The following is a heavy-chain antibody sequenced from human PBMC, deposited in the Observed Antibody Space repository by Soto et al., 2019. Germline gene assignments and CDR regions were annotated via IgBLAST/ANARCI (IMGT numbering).Heavy chain of an antibody. V-gene: IGHV1-24*01. CDR2: YDPEDAKT. J-gene: IGHJ4*02. Sequence: GASVKVSCKLSGYTLLELSIHWVRQAPGKGLEWMGGYDPEDAKTIYAQKSQGRVIMTEDTSTNTAYLEVRGLRYEDTAVYYCASQNWRWREQFDHWGQGTLVTVLL. CDR3: ASQNWRWREQFDH. CDR1: GYTLLELS. D-gene: IGHD1-1*01.